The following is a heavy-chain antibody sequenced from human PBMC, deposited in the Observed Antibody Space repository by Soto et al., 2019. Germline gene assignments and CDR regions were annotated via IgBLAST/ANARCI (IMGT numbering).Heavy chain of an antibody. J-gene: IGHJ4*02. CDR3: ARAGIAAAGTLDY. Sequence: PGGSLRLSCAASGFTFSDYYMSWIRQAPGKGLEWVSYISSSSSYTNYADSVKGRFTISRDNAKNSLYLQMNSLRAEDTAVYYCARAGIAAAGTLDYWGQGTLVTVSS. V-gene: IGHV3-11*05. CDR1: GFTFSDYY. D-gene: IGHD6-13*01. CDR2: ISSSSSYT.